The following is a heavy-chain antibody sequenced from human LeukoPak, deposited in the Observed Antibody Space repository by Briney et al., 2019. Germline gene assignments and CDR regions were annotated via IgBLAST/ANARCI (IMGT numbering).Heavy chain of an antibody. CDR3: ARRQLVSAFDI. J-gene: IGHJ3*02. CDR1: GGSFSGYY. CDR2: INHSGST. Sequence: SETLSLTCAVYGGSFSGYYWSWIRQPPGKGLEWIGEINHSGSTNYNPSLRSRVTISVDTSKNQFSPKLSSVTAADTAVYYCARRQLVSAFDIWGQGTMVTVSS. V-gene: IGHV4-34*01. D-gene: IGHD6-6*01.